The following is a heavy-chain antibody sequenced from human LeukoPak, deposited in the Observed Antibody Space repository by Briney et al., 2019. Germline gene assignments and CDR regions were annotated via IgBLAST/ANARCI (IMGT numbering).Heavy chain of an antibody. CDR1: GLTFSTYS. J-gene: IGHJ4*02. Sequence: GGSLRLSCAASGLTFSTYSMHWVRQAPGKGLEWVAVISYDGNNKYYADSVKGRFTISRDNSKNTVYLQMNSLRANDTAVYYCAKDGDRVFDYWGQGTLVTVSS. D-gene: IGHD7-27*01. V-gene: IGHV3-30*18. CDR3: AKDGDRVFDY. CDR2: ISYDGNNK.